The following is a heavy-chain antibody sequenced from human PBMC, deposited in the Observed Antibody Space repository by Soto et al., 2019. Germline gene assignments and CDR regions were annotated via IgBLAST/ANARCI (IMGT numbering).Heavy chain of an antibody. J-gene: IGHJ6*02. CDR1: GYSFTSYW. D-gene: IGHD2-2*01. V-gene: IGHV5-10-1*01. CDR3: AILTPSDCSSTSCHIPYYYYGMDV. Sequence: PGASLKISCKGSGYSFTSYWISWVRQMPGKGLEWMGRIDPSDSYTNYSPSFQGHVTISADKSISTAYLQWSSLKASDTAMYYCAILTPSDCSSTSCHIPYYYYGMDVWGQGTTVTVSS. CDR2: IDPSDSYT.